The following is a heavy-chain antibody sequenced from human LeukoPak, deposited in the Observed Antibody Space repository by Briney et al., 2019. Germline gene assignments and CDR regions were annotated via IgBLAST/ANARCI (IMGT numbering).Heavy chain of an antibody. Sequence: GGSLRRSCAASGFTFSSYSMNWVRQAPGKGLEWVSSISSSSSYIYYADSVKGRFTISRDNAKNSLYLQMNSLRAEDTAVYYCARGYYYDSSGYSPPLDYWGQGTLVTASS. V-gene: IGHV3-21*01. J-gene: IGHJ4*02. D-gene: IGHD3-22*01. CDR3: ARGYYYDSSGYSPPLDY. CDR1: GFTFSSYS. CDR2: ISSSSSYI.